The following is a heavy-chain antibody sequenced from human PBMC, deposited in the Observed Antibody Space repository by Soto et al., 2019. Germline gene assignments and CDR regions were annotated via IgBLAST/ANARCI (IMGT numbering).Heavy chain of an antibody. CDR2: IYWDDDK. J-gene: IGHJ4*02. CDR1: GFSLSTSGVG. Sequence: QITLKESGPTLVKPTQTLTLTCTFSGFSLSTSGVGVGWIRQAPGKALEWLALIYWDDDKRYRPSLKSRLTITNDTSKNQVAHTTTNMDPVHTATYSCPLANCPPSYFRYWGQGTLVTGSS. V-gene: IGHV2-5*02. CDR3: PLANCPPSYFRY. D-gene: IGHD7-27*01.